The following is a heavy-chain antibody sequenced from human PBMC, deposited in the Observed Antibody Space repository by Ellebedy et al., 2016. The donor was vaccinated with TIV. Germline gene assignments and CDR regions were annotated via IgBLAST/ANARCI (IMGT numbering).Heavy chain of an antibody. J-gene: IGHJ5*02. CDR1: GFTVSSNY. CDR3: AKGGGYDPYNWFDP. Sequence: GESLKISCAASGFTVSSNYMSWVRQAPGKGLEWVSVIYSGGSTYYADSVKGRFTISRDNSKNTLYLQMNSLRAEDTAVYYCAKGGGYDPYNWFDPWGQGTLVTVSS. D-gene: IGHD5-12*01. V-gene: IGHV3-66*01. CDR2: IYSGGST.